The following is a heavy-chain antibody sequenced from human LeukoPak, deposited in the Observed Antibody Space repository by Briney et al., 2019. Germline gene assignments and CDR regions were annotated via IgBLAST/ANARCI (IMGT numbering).Heavy chain of an antibody. CDR3: ARGVRYVWGSLYYFDY. J-gene: IGHJ4*02. V-gene: IGHV4-39*07. Sequence: PSETLSLTCTVSGGSISSSSYYWGWIRQPPGKGLEWIGSIYYSGSTYYDPSLKSRVTISVDTSKNQFSLKLSSVTAADTAVYYCARGVRYVWGSLYYFDYWGQGTLVTVSS. CDR2: IYYSGST. CDR1: GGSISSSSYY. D-gene: IGHD3-16*01.